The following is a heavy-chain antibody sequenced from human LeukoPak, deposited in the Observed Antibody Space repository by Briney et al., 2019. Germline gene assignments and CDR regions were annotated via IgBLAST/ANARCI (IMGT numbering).Heavy chain of an antibody. CDR3: ARDNYDFWRL. J-gene: IGHJ4*02. V-gene: IGHV3-74*01. CDR1: GFTFSKYW. D-gene: IGHD3-3*01. CDR2: INSDGRRT. Sequence: PGGSLTLSCAASGFTFSKYWMHWVRQTPGKGLVWVSRINSDGRRTNYADSFKGRFTISRDNVKNTLYLQMNSLRAEDTAVYYCARDNYDFWRLWGEGTLITVTS.